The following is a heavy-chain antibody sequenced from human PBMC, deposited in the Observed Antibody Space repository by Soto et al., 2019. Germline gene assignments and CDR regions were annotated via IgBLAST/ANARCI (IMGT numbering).Heavy chain of an antibody. Sequence: ASVKVSCKASGYTFTSYGISWVRQAPGQGLEWMGWISAYNGNTNYAQKLQGRVTMTTDTSTSTAYMELRSLRSDDTAVYYCARVLTDDYIWGSYLASTDYWGQGTLVTVSS. CDR3: ARVLTDDYIWGSYLASTDY. J-gene: IGHJ4*02. CDR1: GYTFTSYG. V-gene: IGHV1-18*01. CDR2: ISAYNGNT. D-gene: IGHD3-16*02.